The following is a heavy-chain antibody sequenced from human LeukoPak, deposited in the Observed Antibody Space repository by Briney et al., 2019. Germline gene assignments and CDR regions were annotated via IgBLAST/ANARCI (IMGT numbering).Heavy chain of an antibody. J-gene: IGHJ3*02. Sequence: PGGSLRLSCAASGFIVGSSFMSWVRQAPGKGLEWISVIYRGGNTYYADSVKGRFTISRDTSKNTLSLQMNSLRAEDTAVYYCARCCYYDSSGYYMSAFDIWGQGTMVTVSS. CDR3: ARCCYYDSSGYYMSAFDI. D-gene: IGHD3-22*01. CDR2: IYRGGNT. CDR1: GFIVGSSF. V-gene: IGHV3-66*01.